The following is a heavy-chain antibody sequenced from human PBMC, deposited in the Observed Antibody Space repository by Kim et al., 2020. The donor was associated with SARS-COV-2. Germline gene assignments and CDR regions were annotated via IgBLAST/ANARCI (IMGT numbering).Heavy chain of an antibody. Sequence: SETLSLTCTVSGYSIDSCSYYWGRHHPPGGRVGVLGSNIFVSGTNYKDSLKSRVAISVDNSKNQLSLKMHSLTAADTAVYYCARELHCSSGFAYWGHG. D-gene: IGHD2-15*01. CDR2: NIFVSGT. V-gene: IGHV4-39*02. J-gene: IGHJ4*03. CDR3: ARELHCSSGFAY. CDR1: GYSIDSCSYY.